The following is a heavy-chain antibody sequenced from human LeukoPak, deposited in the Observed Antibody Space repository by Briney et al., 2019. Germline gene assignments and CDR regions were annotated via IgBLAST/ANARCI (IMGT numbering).Heavy chain of an antibody. J-gene: IGHJ4*02. CDR3: ARHPQVVVAAVGDY. D-gene: IGHD2-15*01. V-gene: IGHV4-38-2*02. CDR2: IYHSGGT. CDR1: GGSISSGYY. Sequence: KPSETLSLTCTVSGGSISSGYYWGWIRQPPGTGLEWLASIYHSGGTYYNPSLKSRVTISVDTSKNQFSLKLSSVTAADTAVYYCARHPQVVVAAVGDYWGQGTLVTVSS.